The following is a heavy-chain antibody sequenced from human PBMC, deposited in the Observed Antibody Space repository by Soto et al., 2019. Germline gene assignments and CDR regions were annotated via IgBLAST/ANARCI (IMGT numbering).Heavy chain of an antibody. D-gene: IGHD2-8*01. CDR3: VRAHALGVSNWFDP. V-gene: IGHV1-3*01. CDR2: MNPATGDT. Sequence: QVRLVQSGAEVQKPGASVRISCQASGYSFATSAIHWVRQAPGQSLEWMGWMNPATGDTNYAQKFLGRVTMSADSSASTAYMDLVRLKSDDTAVYYFVRAHALGVSNWFDPWGRGTLVTVAS. J-gene: IGHJ5*02. CDR1: GYSFATSA.